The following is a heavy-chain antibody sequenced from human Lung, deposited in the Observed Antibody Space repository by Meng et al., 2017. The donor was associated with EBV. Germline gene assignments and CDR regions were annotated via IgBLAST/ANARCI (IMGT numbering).Heavy chain of an antibody. V-gene: IGHV4-34*01. CDR3: ARLFQGGFDY. CDR1: GGSFSGYY. Sequence: QVQLQQWGAGPLKPSETLSLPSAVYGGSFSGYYWSWNRQPPGKGLEWIGEINHSGSTNYNPSLKSRVTISVDTSKNQFSLKLSSVTAADTAVYYCARLFQGGFDYWGQGTLVTVSS. CDR2: INHSGST. D-gene: IGHD3-10*01. J-gene: IGHJ4*02.